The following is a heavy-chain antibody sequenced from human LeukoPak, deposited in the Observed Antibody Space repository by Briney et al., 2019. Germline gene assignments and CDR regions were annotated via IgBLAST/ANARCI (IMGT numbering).Heavy chain of an antibody. CDR1: GFTFSSYW. J-gene: IGHJ4*02. V-gene: IGHV3-7*03. CDR2: IKQDGSEK. D-gene: IGHD3-10*01. CDR3: ARGLPNYYGSGSYRTANYLDY. Sequence: PGGSLRLSCAASGFTFSSYWMSWVRQAPGKGLEWVANIKQDGSEKYYVDSVKGRFTISRDNAKNSLYLQMNSLRAEDTAVYYCARGLPNYYGSGSYRTANYLDYWGQGTLVTVSS.